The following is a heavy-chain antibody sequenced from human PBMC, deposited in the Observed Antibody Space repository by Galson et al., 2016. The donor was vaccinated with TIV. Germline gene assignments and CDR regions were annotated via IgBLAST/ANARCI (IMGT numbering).Heavy chain of an antibody. CDR1: GFIFRRYS. J-gene: IGHJ3*02. D-gene: IGHD3-22*01. Sequence: PRLSCAASGFIFRRYSMNWVRQAPGKGLEWVSTISSSSDYRFYADSVKGRFTISRDNARNSLHLQINSLRVEDTAVYYCARDRDYYDSSSYSPDAFDMWGQGTMVTVSS. CDR2: ISSSSDYR. CDR3: ARDRDYYDSSSYSPDAFDM. V-gene: IGHV3-21*01.